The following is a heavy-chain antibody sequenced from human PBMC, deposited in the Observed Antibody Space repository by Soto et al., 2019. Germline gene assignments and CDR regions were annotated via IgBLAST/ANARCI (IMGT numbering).Heavy chain of an antibody. CDR3: AKEGSYSLGMDA. D-gene: IGHD1-26*01. V-gene: IGHV3-23*01. Sequence: GGSLRLSCAASGFTFSSYAMSWVRQAPGKGLQWVSSISGSGGYTYYTDSVKGRFAISRDNSKNTLYLQMSSLRAEDTAVYYCAKEGSYSLGMDAWGQGTTVTVSS. J-gene: IGHJ6*02. CDR2: ISGSGGYT. CDR1: GFTFSSYA.